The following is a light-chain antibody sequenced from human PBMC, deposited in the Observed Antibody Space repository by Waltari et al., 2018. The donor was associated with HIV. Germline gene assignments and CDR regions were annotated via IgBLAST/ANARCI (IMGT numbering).Light chain of an antibody. CDR2: VNSDGSH. CDR3: QTWGTNIWV. V-gene: IGLV4-69*01. Sequence: QLVLTQSPSASASLGASVKLTCTLSSGHSSFAIAWHQQQPEKGPRFLMKVNSDGSHTKGCVIPDRFSGSSSGAERYLTITSLQSEDEADYYGQTWGTNIWVFGGGTKLTVL. J-gene: IGLJ3*02. CDR1: SGHSSFA.